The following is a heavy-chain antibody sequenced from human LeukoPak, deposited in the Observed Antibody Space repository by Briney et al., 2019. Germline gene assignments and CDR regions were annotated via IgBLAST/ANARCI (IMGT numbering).Heavy chain of an antibody. Sequence: PSETLSLTCTVSGGSISSYYWNWIRQPPGKGLEWIGYIYYSGSTYYNPSLKSRVTISVDTSKNQFSLKLSSVTAADTAVYYCASYTDAFDIWGQGTMVTVSS. CDR2: IYYSGST. CDR1: GGSISSYY. CDR3: ASYTDAFDI. V-gene: IGHV4-59*08. D-gene: IGHD3-16*01. J-gene: IGHJ3*02.